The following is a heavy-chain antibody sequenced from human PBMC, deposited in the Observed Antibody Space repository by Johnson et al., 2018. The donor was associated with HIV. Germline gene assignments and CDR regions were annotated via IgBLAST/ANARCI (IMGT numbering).Heavy chain of an antibody. Sequence: QVQLVESGGGVVQPGGSLRLSCAASGFTFSSYGMHWVRQAPGKGLEWVAVISYDGSNKYYADSVKGRFTISRDNSKNTAYLQMNSLRAEDTAVYYCASDWGSRHAFDIWGQGTMVTVSS. CDR3: ASDWGSRHAFDI. J-gene: IGHJ3*02. CDR2: ISYDGSNK. CDR1: GFTFSSYG. D-gene: IGHD7-27*01. V-gene: IGHV3-30*19.